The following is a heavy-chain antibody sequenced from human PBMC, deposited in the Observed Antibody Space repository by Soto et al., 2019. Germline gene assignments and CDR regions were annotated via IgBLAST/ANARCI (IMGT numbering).Heavy chain of an antibody. J-gene: IGHJ3*02. D-gene: IGHD2-21*01. Sequence: GGSLRLSCAASGLTFDDHAMHWVRQAPGKGLEWVSGITWNSGSIGYADSVKGRFTISRENARNSVYLQMNSLRTEDTALYYCAKEAIHPSFDIWGQGTMVTVSS. CDR1: GLTFDDHA. CDR3: AKEAIHPSFDI. CDR2: ITWNSGSI. V-gene: IGHV3-9*01.